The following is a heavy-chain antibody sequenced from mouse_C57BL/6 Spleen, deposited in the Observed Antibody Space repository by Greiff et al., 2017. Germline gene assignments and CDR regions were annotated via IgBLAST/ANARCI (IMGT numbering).Heavy chain of an antibody. CDR3: ALTTVVATRAMDC. CDR1: GFTFSSYG. CDR2: ISSGGSYT. Sequence: EVHLVESGGDLVKPGGSLKLSCAASGFTFSSYGMSWVRQTPDKRLEWVATISSGGSYTYYPDSVKGRFTISRDNAKNTLYLQMSSLKSEDTAMYYCALTTVVATRAMDCWGQGTSVTVSS. J-gene: IGHJ4*01. D-gene: IGHD1-1*01. V-gene: IGHV5-6*01.